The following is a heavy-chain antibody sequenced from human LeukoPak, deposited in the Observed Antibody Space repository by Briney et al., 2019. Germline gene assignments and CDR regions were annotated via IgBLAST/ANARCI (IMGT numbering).Heavy chain of an antibody. CDR1: GGSISSSSYY. D-gene: IGHD3-22*01. J-gene: IGHJ4*02. V-gene: IGHV4-39*07. Sequence: SETLSLTCTVSGGSISSSSYYWGWIRQPPGKGLEWIGSIYYSGTTNFNPSLRSRVTILLDTSKNQFSLKLSYVTAADTAVYYCARGDDSSGYYYAYFDYWGKGTLVTVSS. CDR3: ARGDDSSGYYYAYFDY. CDR2: IYYSGTT.